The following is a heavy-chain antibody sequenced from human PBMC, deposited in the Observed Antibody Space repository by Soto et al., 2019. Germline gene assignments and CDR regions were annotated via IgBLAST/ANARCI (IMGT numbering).Heavy chain of an antibody. D-gene: IGHD3-22*01. CDR2: IYPGDSDT. Sequence: PGESLKISCKGSGYSFTSYWIGWVRQVPGKGLEWMGIIYPGDSDTRYSPSFQGQVTISADKSISTAYLQWSSLKASDTAMYYCARLGYYYDSSGPGDYYYYGMDVWGQGTTVTVSS. J-gene: IGHJ6*02. CDR3: ARLGYYYDSSGPGDYYYYGMDV. V-gene: IGHV5-51*01. CDR1: GYSFTSYW.